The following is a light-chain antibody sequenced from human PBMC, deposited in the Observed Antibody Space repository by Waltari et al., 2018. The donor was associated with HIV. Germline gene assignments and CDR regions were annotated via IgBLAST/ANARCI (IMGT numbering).Light chain of an antibody. Sequence: QSVLTQPPAVSAAPGQKVTISCSGTTSHIGNHFVCWYQKLPGTAPKLLIFDNHKRPSGVSDRFSASKSATSATLDITGLHTGDEAEYYCGTWDTSLNAGVFGGGTKVSVL. CDR2: DNH. J-gene: IGLJ2*01. CDR3: GTWDTSLNAGV. CDR1: TSHIGNHF. V-gene: IGLV1-51*01.